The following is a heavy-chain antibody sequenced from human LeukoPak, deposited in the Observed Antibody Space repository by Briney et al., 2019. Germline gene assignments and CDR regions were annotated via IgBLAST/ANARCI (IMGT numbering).Heavy chain of an antibody. V-gene: IGHV1-2*06. CDR3: AGEDNSSGYRPFDI. Sequence: ASVKVSCKASGYTFTGYYIHWVRQAPGQGLDWMGRINPNNGGTNYAQKFQGRVTMTRDMSMSTAYMELSRLRSDDTAVYYCAGEDNSSGYRPFDIWGQGAMVTVPS. CDR2: INPNNGGT. CDR1: GYTFTGYY. D-gene: IGHD3-22*01. J-gene: IGHJ3*02.